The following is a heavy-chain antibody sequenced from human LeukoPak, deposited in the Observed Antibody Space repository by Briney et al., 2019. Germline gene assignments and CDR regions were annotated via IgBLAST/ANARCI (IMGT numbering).Heavy chain of an antibody. J-gene: IGHJ6*02. Sequence: GGALRLSFASSGFIFSRYVMHGVGQPPGKGLEGVSVISYDGSNKYYADSVKGRFTISRENSKNTLYLQMNSPRAEDTAVYYCAKDTDGELLDYDYGMDVWGQGTTVTVSS. D-gene: IGHD3-10*01. CDR1: GFIFSRYV. V-gene: IGHV3-30-3*01. CDR2: ISYDGSNK. CDR3: AKDTDGELLDYDYGMDV.